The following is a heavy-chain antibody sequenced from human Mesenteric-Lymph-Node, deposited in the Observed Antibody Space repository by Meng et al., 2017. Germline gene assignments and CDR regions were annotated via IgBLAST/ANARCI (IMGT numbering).Heavy chain of an antibody. CDR3: ARGLEGTLANFDY. J-gene: IGHJ4*01. V-gene: IGHV4-34*01. CDR1: GGSFSDYY. CDR2: INHSGDT. D-gene: IGHD1-7*01. Sequence: SETLSLTCSVYGGSFSDYYWSWIRQSPGKGLEWIGDINHSGDTTYNPSLKSRVTISLDTSKNQFSLNVSGVTAADTALYYCARGLEGTLANFDYWGHGILVTVSS.